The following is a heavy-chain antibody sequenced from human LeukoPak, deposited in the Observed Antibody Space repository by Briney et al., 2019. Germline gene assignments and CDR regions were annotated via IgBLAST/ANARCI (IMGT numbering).Heavy chain of an antibody. Sequence: SETLSLTCTVAGGSISTYYWSWIRQPPGKGLEWIGDIYYSGSTNYNPSLKSRVTISVDTSKNQFSLRLNSVTAADTAVYYCARGVSSSWYPIDYWGQGTLVTVSS. CDR1: GGSISTYY. J-gene: IGHJ4*02. D-gene: IGHD6-13*01. V-gene: IGHV4-59*01. CDR2: IYYSGST. CDR3: ARGVSSSWYPIDY.